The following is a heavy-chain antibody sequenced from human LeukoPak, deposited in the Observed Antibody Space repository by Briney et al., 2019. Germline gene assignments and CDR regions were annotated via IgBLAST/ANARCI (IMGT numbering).Heavy chain of an antibody. CDR2: ISSSSSTI. CDR1: GSTFSSYS. CDR3: ADSSGWYNEDAFDI. V-gene: IGHV3-48*04. D-gene: IGHD6-19*01. Sequence: GGSLRLSCAASGSTFSSYSMNWVRQAPGKGLEWVSYISSSSSTIYYADSVKGRFTISRDNAKNSLYLQMNSLRAEDTAVYYCADSSGWYNEDAFDIWGQGTMVTVSS. J-gene: IGHJ3*02.